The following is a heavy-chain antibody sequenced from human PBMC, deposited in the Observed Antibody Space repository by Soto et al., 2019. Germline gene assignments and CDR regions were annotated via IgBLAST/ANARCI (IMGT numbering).Heavy chain of an antibody. CDR2: ISSSSSYI. CDR3: ARDGYSSSWNNFDY. V-gene: IGHV3-21*01. CDR1: GFTFSSYS. J-gene: IGHJ4*02. Sequence: GGSLRLSCAASGFTFSSYSMNWVRQAPGKGLDWVSSISSSSSYIYYADSVKGRFTISRDNAKNSLYLQMNSLRAEDTAVYYCARDGYSSSWNNFDYWGQGTLVTVSS. D-gene: IGHD6-13*01.